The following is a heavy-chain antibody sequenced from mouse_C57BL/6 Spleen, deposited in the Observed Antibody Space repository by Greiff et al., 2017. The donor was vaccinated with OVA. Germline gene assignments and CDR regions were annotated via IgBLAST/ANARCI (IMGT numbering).Heavy chain of an antibody. CDR1: GFNIKNTY. D-gene: IGHD1-1*01. V-gene: IGHV14-3*01. CDR3: VRDFYSYGSSPYYFED. Sequence: VQLKESVAELVRPGASVKLSCTASGFNIKNTYMHWVKQRPEQGLEWIGRIDPANGHTKYAAKFQCKATLTADTSSNTAYLQLSCLTSEETAIYYTVRDFYSYGSSPYYFEDWGTGTTLTVSS. CDR2: IDPANGHT. J-gene: IGHJ2*01.